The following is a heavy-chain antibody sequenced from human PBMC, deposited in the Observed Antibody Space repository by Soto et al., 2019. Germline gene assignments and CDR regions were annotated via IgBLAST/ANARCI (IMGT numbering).Heavy chain of an antibody. D-gene: IGHD2-15*01. Sequence: QVQLVQSGAEVKNPGASVKVSCNASGYTLTGYFMHWVRQAPGQGPEWMGRIYGNSAEIIYAQRFQGRVPMTADTSINTAYMELSGLSSDATAVYYCARELQRGLDVWGQGTTVTVSS. CDR2: IYGNSAEI. CDR1: GYTLTGYF. J-gene: IGHJ6*02. V-gene: IGHV1-2*06. CDR3: ARELQRGLDV.